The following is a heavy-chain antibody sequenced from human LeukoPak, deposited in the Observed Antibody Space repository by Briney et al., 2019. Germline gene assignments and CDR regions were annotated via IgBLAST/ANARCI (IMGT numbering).Heavy chain of an antibody. Sequence: GRTLSLSSAASGFTFCSYWMNWVPQAPGKGLEWGANIKQDGSEKYYVDSVKGQFTISRDNAKNSVYLQRNSLRAEDTALYYGARAMDSWGQGTLVTVSS. CDR2: IKQDGSEK. D-gene: IGHD2-2*01. J-gene: IGHJ4*02. V-gene: IGHV3-7*03. CDR1: GFTFCSYW. CDR3: ARAMDS.